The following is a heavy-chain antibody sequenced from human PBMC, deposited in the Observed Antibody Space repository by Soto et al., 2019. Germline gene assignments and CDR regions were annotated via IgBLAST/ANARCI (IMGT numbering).Heavy chain of an antibody. CDR1: CGSFSGYY. CDR2: INHSGST. V-gene: IGHV4-34*01. Sequence: SETLSLTCAVYCGSFSGYYWSWIRQPPGKGLEWIGEINHSGSTNYNPSLKSRVTISVDTSKNQFSLKLSSVTAADTAVYYCARGRALYGSGSYSPISDYYYGMDVWGQGTTVT. CDR3: ARGRALYGSGSYSPISDYYYGMDV. J-gene: IGHJ6*02. D-gene: IGHD3-10*01.